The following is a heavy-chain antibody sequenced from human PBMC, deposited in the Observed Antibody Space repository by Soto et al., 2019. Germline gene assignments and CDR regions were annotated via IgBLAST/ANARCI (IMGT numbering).Heavy chain of an antibody. CDR3: ARAHMQGRFDP. D-gene: IGHD2-2*01. J-gene: IGHJ5*02. V-gene: IGHV3-74*01. Sequence: EVQLVESGGGLVQPGGSLRLSCAASGFTFSISWMHWVRQAPGKGLVWVSRIESDGRGTSYADSVKGRFTISRDNPNSTLYLQMNSLTAEDTAVYYCARAHMQGRFDPWGQGTLVTVSS. CDR1: GFTFSISW. CDR2: IESDGRGT.